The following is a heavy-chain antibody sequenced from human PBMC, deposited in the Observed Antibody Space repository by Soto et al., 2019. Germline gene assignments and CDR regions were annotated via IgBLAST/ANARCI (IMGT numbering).Heavy chain of an antibody. V-gene: IGHV4-61*01. J-gene: IGHJ2*01. CDR2: VYDSGST. D-gene: IGHD5-12*01. Sequence: QVQLQESGPGLVKPSETLSLTCSVSGGSVGSGSYYWSWIRQSPGKGLEWIGYVYDSGSTNYNPSLKSXXTXSXXMSQNQFSLRLSAVTAADTAVYYCARTRVDWYFDLWGRGTLVTVSS. CDR3: ARTRVDWYFDL. CDR1: GGSVGSGSYY.